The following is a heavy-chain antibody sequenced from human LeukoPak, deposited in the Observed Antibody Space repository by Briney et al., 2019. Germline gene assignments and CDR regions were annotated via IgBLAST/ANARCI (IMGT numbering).Heavy chain of an antibody. CDR1: GYTLTELS. CDR2: FDPEDGET. D-gene: IGHD5-18*01. J-gene: IGHJ5*02. CDR3: ATEGYSYGSGWFDP. Sequence: ASVKVSCKVSGYTLTELSMHWVRQAPGKGLEWMAGFDPEDGETIYAQKFQGRVTMTEDTSTDTAYMELSSLRSEDTAVYYCATEGYSYGSGWFDPWGQGTLVTVSS. V-gene: IGHV1-24*01.